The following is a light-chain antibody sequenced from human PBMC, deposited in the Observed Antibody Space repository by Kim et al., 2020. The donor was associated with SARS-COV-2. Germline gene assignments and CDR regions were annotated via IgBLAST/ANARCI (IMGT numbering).Light chain of an antibody. V-gene: IGKV3-20*01. Sequence: IVLTQSPDTLSLSPGERATLSCRASQSLRNTYLAWYQHKPGQAPRLLIYGVSSRATGIPDRFSGSGSGTDFTLTISRLEPEDFAVYYCQQYGSSPYTFGQGTKLEI. CDR1: QSLRNTY. J-gene: IGKJ2*01. CDR2: GVS. CDR3: QQYGSSPYT.